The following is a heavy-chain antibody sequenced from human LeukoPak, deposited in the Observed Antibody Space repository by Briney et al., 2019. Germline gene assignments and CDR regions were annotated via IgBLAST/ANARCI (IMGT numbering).Heavy chain of an antibody. CDR2: ISSSSSYI. V-gene: IGHV3-21*01. CDR1: GFTFSSYS. Sequence: GGSLRLSCAASGFTFSSYSMNWVRQAPGKGLEWVSSISSSSSYIYYADPVKGRFTISRDNAKNSLYLQMNSLRAEDTAVYYCARAGYSYGYSAFDIWGQGTMVTVSS. D-gene: IGHD5-18*01. CDR3: ARAGYSYGYSAFDI. J-gene: IGHJ3*02.